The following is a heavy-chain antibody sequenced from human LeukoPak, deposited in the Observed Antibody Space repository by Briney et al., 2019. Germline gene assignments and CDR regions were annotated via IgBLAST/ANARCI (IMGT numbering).Heavy chain of an antibody. CDR2: ISYDGSNK. CDR3: ANAMKAGGYYFDY. D-gene: IGHD1-26*01. CDR1: GFTFSSYA. V-gene: IGHV3-30-3*01. Sequence: GGSLRLSCAASGFTFSSYAMHWVRQAPGKGLEWVAVISYDGSNKYYADSVKGRFTISRDNSKNTLYLQMNSLRAEDTAVYYCANAMKAGGYYFDYWGQGTLVTVSS. J-gene: IGHJ4*02.